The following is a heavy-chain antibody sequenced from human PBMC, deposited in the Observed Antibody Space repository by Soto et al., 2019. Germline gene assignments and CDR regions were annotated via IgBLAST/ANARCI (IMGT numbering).Heavy chain of an antibody. CDR1: GFTFSSYA. CDR3: AKAWVSMWRELDY. D-gene: IGHD1-1*01. CDR2: ISGSGGST. V-gene: IGHV3-23*01. J-gene: IGHJ4*02. Sequence: GESLKISCAASGFTFSSYAMSWVRQAPGKGLEWVSAISGSGGSTYYADSVKGRFTISRDNSKNTLYLQMNSLRAEDTAVYYCAKAWVSMWRELDYWGQGTLVTVSS.